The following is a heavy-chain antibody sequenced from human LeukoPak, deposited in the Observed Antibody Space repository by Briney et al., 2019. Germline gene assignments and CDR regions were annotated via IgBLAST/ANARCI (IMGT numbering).Heavy chain of an antibody. Sequence: ASVKVSCKASGYTFTGYYMHWVRQAPGQGLEWMGWINPNSGGTNYAQKFQGRVTMTRDTSISTAYMELSRLRSDDTAVYYCARVRISGYYYDSSGDDYWGQGTLVTVSS. J-gene: IGHJ4*02. CDR1: GYTFTGYY. CDR3: ARVRISGYYYDSSGDDY. D-gene: IGHD3-22*01. V-gene: IGHV1-2*02. CDR2: INPNSGGT.